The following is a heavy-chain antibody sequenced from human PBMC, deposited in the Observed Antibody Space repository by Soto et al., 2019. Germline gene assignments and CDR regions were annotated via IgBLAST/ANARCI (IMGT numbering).Heavy chain of an antibody. CDR1: GGTFSGYY. CDR2: INHSGST. CDR3: ARAYYYGSGSYYRAAGYYGMDV. V-gene: IGHV4-34*01. D-gene: IGHD3-10*01. Sequence: SETLSLTCAFYGGTFSGYYWIWIRQPPGKGLEWIGEINHSGSTNYNPSLKSRVTISVDTSKNQFSLKLSSVTAADTAVYYCARAYYYGSGSYYRAAGYYGMDVWGQGTTVTVSS. J-gene: IGHJ6*02.